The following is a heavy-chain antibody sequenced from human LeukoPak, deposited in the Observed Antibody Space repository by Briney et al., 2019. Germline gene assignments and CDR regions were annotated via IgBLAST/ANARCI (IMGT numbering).Heavy chain of an antibody. CDR1: GYTFTSYG. J-gene: IGHJ4*02. CDR3: ARGDWDSGYEHTGY. Sequence: GASVKVSCKASGYTFTSYGISWVRQAPGQGLEWMGWISAYNGNTNYAQKLQGRVTMTTDTSTSTAYMELSSLRSEDTAVYYCARGDWDSGYEHTGYWGQGTLVTVSS. CDR2: ISAYNGNT. D-gene: IGHD5-12*01. V-gene: IGHV1-18*01.